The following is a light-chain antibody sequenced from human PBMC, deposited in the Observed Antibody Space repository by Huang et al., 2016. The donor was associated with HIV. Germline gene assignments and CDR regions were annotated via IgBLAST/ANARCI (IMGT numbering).Light chain of an antibody. Sequence: DIQLTQSPSTLSASVGDRVTITCRASQSISSWLAWYQQKPGKAPKLLIYKASSLESGVPSRFSGSGSGTEFTLTISSLQPDDFATYYCQQYNSYPYTFGQGTKLEIK. CDR1: QSISSW. V-gene: IGKV1-5*03. CDR2: KAS. J-gene: IGKJ2*01. CDR3: QQYNSYPYT.